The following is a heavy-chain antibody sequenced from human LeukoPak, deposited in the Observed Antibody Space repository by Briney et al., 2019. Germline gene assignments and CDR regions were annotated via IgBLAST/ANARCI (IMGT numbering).Heavy chain of an antibody. J-gene: IGHJ5*02. CDR2: IYYSGST. V-gene: IGHV4-59*08. D-gene: IGHD3-3*01. CDR3: ARHLWREGGFDP. CDR1: GGSISSYY. Sequence: SETLSLTCTVSGGSISSYYWSWIRQPPGKGLEWIGYIYYSGSTNYNPSLKSRVTISVDTSKNQFSLKLSSVTAADTAVYYCARHLWREGGFDPWGQGTLVTVSS.